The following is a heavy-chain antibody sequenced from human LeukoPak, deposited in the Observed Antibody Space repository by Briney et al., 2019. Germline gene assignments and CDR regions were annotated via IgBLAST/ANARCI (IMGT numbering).Heavy chain of an antibody. CDR1: GYTFTSYA. CDR2: INAGNGIT. J-gene: IGHJ4*02. Sequence: ASVKVSCKASGYTFTSYAMHWVRQAPGQRLEWMGWINAGNGITKYSQKFQGRVTITRDTSASTAYMELSSLRSEDTAVYYCARPLFPGIAVAGLNWGQGTLVTVSS. D-gene: IGHD6-19*01. V-gene: IGHV1-3*01. CDR3: ARPLFPGIAVAGLN.